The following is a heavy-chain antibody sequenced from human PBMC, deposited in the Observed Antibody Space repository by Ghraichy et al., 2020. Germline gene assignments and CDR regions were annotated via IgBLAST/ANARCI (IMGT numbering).Heavy chain of an antibody. CDR2: TYYRSKWYN. D-gene: IGHD1-26*01. CDR1: GDGVSSNSAA. CDR3: ARGGTGILGTANWFDP. V-gene: IGHV6-1*01. Sequence: SENLSLTCAISGDGVSSNSAAWNWIRQSPSRGLEWLGRTYYRSKWYNDYAVSVKSRITINPDTSKNQFSLQLNSVTPEDTAVYYCARGGTGILGTANWFDPWGQGTLVTVSS. J-gene: IGHJ5*02.